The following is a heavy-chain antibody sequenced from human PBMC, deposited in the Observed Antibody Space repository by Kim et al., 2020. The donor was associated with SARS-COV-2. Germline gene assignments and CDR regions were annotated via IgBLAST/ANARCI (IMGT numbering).Heavy chain of an antibody. J-gene: IGHJ5*02. V-gene: IGHV1-2*06. Sequence: ASVKVSCKASGYTFTGYYMHWVRQAPGQGLEWMGRINPNSGGTNYAQKFQGRVTMTRDTSISTAYMELSRLRSDDTAVYYCARETIGNYYDSSGYPSWGQGTLVTVSS. CDR2: INPNSGGT. D-gene: IGHD3-22*01. CDR3: ARETIGNYYDSSGYPS. CDR1: GYTFTGYY.